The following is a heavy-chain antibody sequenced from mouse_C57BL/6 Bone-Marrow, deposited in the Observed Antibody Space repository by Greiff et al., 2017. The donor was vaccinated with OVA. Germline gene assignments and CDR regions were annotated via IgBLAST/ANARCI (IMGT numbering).Heavy chain of an antibody. Sequence: VQLQQSGPVLVKPGASVKMSCKASGYTFTDYYMNWVKQSHGKSLEWIGVINPYNGGTSYNQKFKGKATLTVDKSSSTAYMELNSLTSEDSAVYYCARTGFYFDYWGKGTTLTVSS. CDR1: GYTFTDYY. CDR3: ARTGFYFDY. V-gene: IGHV1-19*01. J-gene: IGHJ2*01. CDR2: INPYNGGT.